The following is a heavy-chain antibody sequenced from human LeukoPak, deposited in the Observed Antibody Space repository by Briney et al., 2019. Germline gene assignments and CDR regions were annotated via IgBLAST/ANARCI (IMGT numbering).Heavy chain of an antibody. Sequence: GGSLRLSCAASGFTFSSYSMNWVRQAPGKGLEWVSSISGSSTYIYYADSVKGRFTISRDNAKNSLYLQMNSLRAEDTAVYYCARDMVRGVIIIPFDYWGQGTLVTVSS. D-gene: IGHD3-10*01. CDR2: ISGSSTYI. CDR1: GFTFSSYS. CDR3: ARDMVRGVIIIPFDY. J-gene: IGHJ4*02. V-gene: IGHV3-21*01.